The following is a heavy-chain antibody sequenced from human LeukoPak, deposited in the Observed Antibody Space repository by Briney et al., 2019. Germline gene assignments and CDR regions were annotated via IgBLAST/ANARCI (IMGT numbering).Heavy chain of an antibody. J-gene: IGHJ4*02. CDR2: ISWNSGSI. CDR1: GFTFDDYA. Sequence: GGSLRLSCAASGFTFDDYAMHWVRPAPGKGLEWVSGISWNSGSIGYADSVKGRFTISRDNAKNSLYLQMNSLRAEDTALYYCAKDSQWLVTSGGLDSWGQGTLVTVSS. D-gene: IGHD6-19*01. V-gene: IGHV3-9*01. CDR3: AKDSQWLVTSGGLDS.